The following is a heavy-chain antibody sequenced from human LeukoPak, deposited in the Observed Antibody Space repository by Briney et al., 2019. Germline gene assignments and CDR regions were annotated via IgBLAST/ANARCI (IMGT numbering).Heavy chain of an antibody. CDR2: ITNGGVTT. V-gene: IGHV3-23*01. CDR1: GFTFGSYA. Sequence: PGGSLRLSCAASGFTFGSYAMSWVRQTPGKSLEWVSIITNGGVTTYYADSVKGRFTISRDNSKNTLYLQMNSLRAEDTAVYYCAKDLTYYYDSPDYWGQGTLVTVSS. CDR3: AKDLTYYYDSPDY. J-gene: IGHJ4*02. D-gene: IGHD3-22*01.